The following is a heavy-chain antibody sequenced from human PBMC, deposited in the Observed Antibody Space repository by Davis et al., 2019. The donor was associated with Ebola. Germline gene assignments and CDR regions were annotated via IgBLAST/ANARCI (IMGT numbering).Heavy chain of an antibody. CDR3: TSLLVVGATTFDY. Sequence: GESLKISCAASGFTFSSYGMHWVRQASGKGLEWVGRIRSKANSYATAYAASVKGRFTISRDDSKNTAYLQMNSLKTEDTAVYYCTSLLVVGATTFDYWGQGTLVTVSS. J-gene: IGHJ4*02. CDR1: GFTFSSYG. CDR2: IRSKANSYAT. V-gene: IGHV3-73*01. D-gene: IGHD1-26*01.